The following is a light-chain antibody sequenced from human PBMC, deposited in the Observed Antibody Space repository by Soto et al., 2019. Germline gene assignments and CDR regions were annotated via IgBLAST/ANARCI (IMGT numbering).Light chain of an antibody. CDR2: EVN. J-gene: IGLJ2*01. Sequence: QSALTQPPSASGSLGQSVTISCTGTNSDVGGYKYVSWYQQHPGKAPKVMLYEVNKRPSGVPDRFSGSKSGNTASLTVSGLQAEDEADYYCSSNAGNNRVFGGGTKLTVL. CDR3: SSNAGNNRV. V-gene: IGLV2-8*01. CDR1: NSDVGGYKY.